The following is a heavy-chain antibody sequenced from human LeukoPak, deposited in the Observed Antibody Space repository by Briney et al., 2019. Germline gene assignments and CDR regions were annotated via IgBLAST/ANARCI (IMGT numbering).Heavy chain of an antibody. CDR1: GGSISSSSYY. CDR2: IYYSGST. CDR3: ARLLIVGATTYGPVWFDP. J-gene: IGHJ5*02. Sequence: SETLSLTCTVSGGSISSSSYYWGWIRQPPGKGLEWIGSIYYSGSTYYNPSLKSRVTISVDTSRNQFSLKLSSVTAADTAVYYCARLLIVGATTYGPVWFDPWGLGTLVTVSS. V-gene: IGHV4-39*01. D-gene: IGHD1-26*01.